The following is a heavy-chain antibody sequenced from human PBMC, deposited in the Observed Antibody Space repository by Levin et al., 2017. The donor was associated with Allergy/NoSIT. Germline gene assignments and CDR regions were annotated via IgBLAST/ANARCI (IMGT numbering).Heavy chain of an antibody. V-gene: IGHV3-23*01. CDR1: GFTFSSYA. J-gene: IGHJ4*02. CDR3: AKDFAMHSASWSPFDY. CDR2: ISTSGGST. Sequence: GESLKISCAASGFTFSSYAMSWVRQAPGKGLEWVSAISTSGGSTDYADSVKGRFTISRDNSKNTLYLQMNSLRAEDTAVYYCAKDFAMHSASWSPFDYWGQGTLVTVSS. D-gene: IGHD2-2*01.